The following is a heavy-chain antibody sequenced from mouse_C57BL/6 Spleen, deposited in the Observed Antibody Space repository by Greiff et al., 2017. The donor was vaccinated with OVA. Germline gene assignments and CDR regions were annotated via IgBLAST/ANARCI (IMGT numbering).Heavy chain of an antibody. J-gene: IGHJ2*01. Sequence: VQLKQSGAELVRPGASVKLSCTASGFNIKDDYMHWVKQRPEQGLEWIGWIDPENGDTEYASKFQGKATITADTSSNTAYLQLSSLTSEDTAVYYCTMLYYGSSYVYYFDYWGQGTTLTVSS. CDR2: IDPENGDT. D-gene: IGHD1-1*01. V-gene: IGHV14-4*01. CDR3: TMLYYGSSYVYYFDY. CDR1: GFNIKDDY.